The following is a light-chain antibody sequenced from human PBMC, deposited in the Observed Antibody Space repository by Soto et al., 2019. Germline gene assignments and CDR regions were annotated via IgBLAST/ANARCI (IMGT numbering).Light chain of an antibody. J-gene: IGKJ1*01. Sequence: DIQMTQSPSSLSASIGDSFTITCRASQRISSYLNWYQQKPGKAPKLLISAASSLQSGVPSRFSGSGSGTDFTLTISSLQPEDFATYFCQQSYNTPWTFGQGTKVEIK. CDR1: QRISSY. V-gene: IGKV1-39*01. CDR3: QQSYNTPWT. CDR2: AAS.